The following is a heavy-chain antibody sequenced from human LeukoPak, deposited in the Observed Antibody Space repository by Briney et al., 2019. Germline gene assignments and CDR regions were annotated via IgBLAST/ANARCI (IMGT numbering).Heavy chain of an antibody. D-gene: IGHD1-20*01. Sequence: SVNVSCKASGGTFSSYAISGVRQAPGQGREWMGGIIPIFGTATYAQMFQGRVTITTDESTSTAYIELSSLRSAAPAVSYCARSTLPYNWTSLPSFDYWGQGTLVTVPS. CDR3: ARSTLPYNWTSLPSFDY. V-gene: IGHV1-69*05. CDR1: GGTFSSYA. J-gene: IGHJ4*02. CDR2: IIPIFGTA.